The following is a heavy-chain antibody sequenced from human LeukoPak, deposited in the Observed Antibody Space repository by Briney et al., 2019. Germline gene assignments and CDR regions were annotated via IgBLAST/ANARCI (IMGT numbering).Heavy chain of an antibody. CDR1: GFTFSNCW. CDR3: AKGYCTGGVCYAPFDY. V-gene: IGHV3-74*01. D-gene: IGHD2-8*02. Sequence: GGALRLSCAASGFTFSNCWMHWVRQVPGKGLVWVSRINSDGRSTSYADSVKGRFTISRDNSKNTLYLQMNSLRAEDTAVYYCAKGYCTGGVCYAPFDYWGQGTLVTVSS. CDR2: INSDGRST. J-gene: IGHJ4*02.